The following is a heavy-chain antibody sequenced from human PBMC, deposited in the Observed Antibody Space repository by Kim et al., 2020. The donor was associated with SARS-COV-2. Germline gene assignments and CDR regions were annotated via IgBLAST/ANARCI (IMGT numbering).Heavy chain of an antibody. CDR2: INHSGST. Sequence: SETLSLTCAVYGGSFSGYYWSWIRQPPGKGLEWIGEINHSGSTNYNPSLKSRVTISVDTSKNQFSLKLSSVTAADTAVYYCARGKFYGSGSFAHKRYFDYWGQGTLVTVSS. J-gene: IGHJ4*02. D-gene: IGHD3-10*01. CDR3: ARGKFYGSGSFAHKRYFDY. CDR1: GGSFSGYY. V-gene: IGHV4-34*01.